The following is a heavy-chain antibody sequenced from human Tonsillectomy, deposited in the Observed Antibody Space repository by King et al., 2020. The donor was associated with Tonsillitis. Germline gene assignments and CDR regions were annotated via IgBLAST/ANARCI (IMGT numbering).Heavy chain of an antibody. CDR1: GFTFSSYA. J-gene: IGHJ6*04. V-gene: IGHV3-23*04. Sequence: DVQLVESGGGLVQPGGSLRLSCAASGFTFSSYAMSLVRQAPGKGLECVSAIRGSGGSIYSADSGKGRFTISRDNSKNTLYLQMNSLRAEDTAVYYCAKCMLEDIVVKDVWGKGTTVTVSS. D-gene: IGHD2-15*01. CDR2: IRGSGGSI. CDR3: AKCMLEDIVVKDV.